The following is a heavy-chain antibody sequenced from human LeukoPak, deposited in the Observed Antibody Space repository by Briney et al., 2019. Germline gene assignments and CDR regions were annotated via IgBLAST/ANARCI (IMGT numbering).Heavy chain of an antibody. Sequence: GGSLRLSCAASGFTFSSSAMSWVRQAPGKGLEWVSVIYGGGNIYYADSVKGRFTISRDNSKNTLYLQMNSLRAEDTAVYYCARGAGYNYPYYFDYWGQGTLVTVSS. CDR3: ARGAGYNYPYYFDY. D-gene: IGHD5-24*01. V-gene: IGHV3-53*01. J-gene: IGHJ4*02. CDR1: GFTFSSSA. CDR2: IYGGGNI.